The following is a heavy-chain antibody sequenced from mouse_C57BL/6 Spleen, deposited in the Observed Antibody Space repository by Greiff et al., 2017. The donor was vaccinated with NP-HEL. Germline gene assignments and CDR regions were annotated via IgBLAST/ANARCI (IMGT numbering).Heavy chain of an antibody. V-gene: IGHV5-9-1*02. Sequence: EVHLVESGEGLVKPGGSLKLSCAASGFTFSSYAMSWVRQTPEKRLEWVAYISSGGDYIYYADTVKGRFTISRDNARNTLYLQMSSLKSEDTAMYYCTRMRRSNWDYFDYWGQGTTLTVSS. D-gene: IGHD4-1*01. CDR1: GFTFSSYA. CDR2: ISSGGDYI. CDR3: TRMRRSNWDYFDY. J-gene: IGHJ2*01.